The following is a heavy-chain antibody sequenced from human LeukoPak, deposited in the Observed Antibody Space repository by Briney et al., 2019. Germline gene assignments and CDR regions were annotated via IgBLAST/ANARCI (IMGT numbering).Heavy chain of an antibody. CDR2: IHYSGTT. CDR3: ARGTMMVGP. V-gene: IGHV4-59*01. CDR1: GGSITTYY. Sequence: AETLSLTCTVSGGSITTYYWSWIRQPPGKGLEWIGYIHYSGTTNYNPSLKSRVTISVDTSKNQFSLKLRSVTAADTAVYYCARGTMMVGPWGQGTLVTVSS. J-gene: IGHJ5*02. D-gene: IGHD3-22*01.